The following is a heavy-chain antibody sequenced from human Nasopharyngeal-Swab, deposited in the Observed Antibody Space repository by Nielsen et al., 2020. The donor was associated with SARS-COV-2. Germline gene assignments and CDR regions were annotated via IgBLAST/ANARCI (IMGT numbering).Heavy chain of an antibody. J-gene: IGHJ4*02. Sequence: SETLTLTCTVSGGPISSVSIRSYYRSGTRQPPGKGLEWIGYLSYTGITNYNPSLKSRVTISVDMSKNQFSLKLSSVAAADTAVYYCAREVVGGLVDSWGQGTLVTVSS. CDR3: AREVVGGLVDS. D-gene: IGHD1-26*01. V-gene: IGHV4-61*01. CDR2: LSYTGIT. CDR1: GGPISSVSIRSYY.